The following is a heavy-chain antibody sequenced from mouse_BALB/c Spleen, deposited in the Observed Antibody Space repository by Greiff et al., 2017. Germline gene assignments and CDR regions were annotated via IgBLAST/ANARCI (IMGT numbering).Heavy chain of an antibody. CDR1: GYSFTSYY. CDR2: IDPFNGGT. CDR3: ARSGSTGPFAY. Sequence: EVQLQQSGPELMKPGASVKISCKASGYSFTSYYMHWVKQSHGKSLEWIGYIDPFNGGTSYNQKFKGKATLTVDKSSSTAYMHLSSLTSEDSAVYYCARSGSTGPFAYWGQGTLVTVSA. J-gene: IGHJ3*01. D-gene: IGHD4-1*02. V-gene: IGHV1S135*01.